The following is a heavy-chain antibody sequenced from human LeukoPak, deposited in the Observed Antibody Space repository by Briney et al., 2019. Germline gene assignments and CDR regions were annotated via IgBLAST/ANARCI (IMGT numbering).Heavy chain of an antibody. V-gene: IGHV3-48*01. CDR3: ARSSGWYRNAFDV. D-gene: IGHD6-19*01. J-gene: IGHJ3*01. Sequence: PGGSLRLSCAASGLTFSSYSINWVRQAPGEGREWISYTSSSSNTIYYADSVKGRFTISRDNAKNSLYLQMNSLRAEDTAVYYCARSSGWYRNAFDVWGQETMVAVSS. CDR2: TSSSSNTI. CDR1: GLTFSSYS.